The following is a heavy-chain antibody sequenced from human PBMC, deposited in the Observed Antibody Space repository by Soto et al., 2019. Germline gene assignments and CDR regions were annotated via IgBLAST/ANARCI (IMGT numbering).Heavy chain of an antibody. Sequence: GGSRRLSCAASGFTFSSYWMHWVRQAPGKGLVWVSRINSDGSSTSYADSVKGRFTISRDNAKNTLYLQMNSLSAEDTAVYYCARVPPEDIVVVPAAIPEHAFDIWGQGTMVTVSS. D-gene: IGHD2-2*02. J-gene: IGHJ3*02. CDR3: ARVPPEDIVVVPAAIPEHAFDI. CDR1: GFTFSSYW. CDR2: INSDGSST. V-gene: IGHV3-74*01.